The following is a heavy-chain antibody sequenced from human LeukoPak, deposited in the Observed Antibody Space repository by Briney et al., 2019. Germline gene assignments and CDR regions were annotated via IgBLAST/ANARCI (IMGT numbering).Heavy chain of an antibody. CDR3: AKGGVLLWFGGNDY. D-gene: IGHD3-10*01. J-gene: IGHJ4*02. CDR2: ISGSGGST. CDR1: GFTFSSHA. Sequence: PGGPLRLSCAASGFTFSSHAMSWVRRAPGKGLEWVSAISGSGGSTYYADSVKGRFTIPRDNSKNTLYLQMNSLRAEDTAVYYCAKGGVLLWFGGNDYWGQGTLVTVSS. V-gene: IGHV3-23*01.